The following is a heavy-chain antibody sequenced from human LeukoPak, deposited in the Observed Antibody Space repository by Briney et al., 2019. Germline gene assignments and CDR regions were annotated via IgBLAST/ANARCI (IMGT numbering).Heavy chain of an antibody. CDR1: GFTLSSYE. D-gene: IGHD5-12*01. Sequence: GGSLRLSCAASGFTLSSYEMNWVRQAPGKGLEWISYISSSGTTVYYADSVKGRFTTSRDNTKNSLYLQMNSLRAEDTAVYYCAREAALRDWGQGTLVTVSS. CDR2: ISSSGTTV. J-gene: IGHJ4*02. V-gene: IGHV3-48*03. CDR3: AREAALRD.